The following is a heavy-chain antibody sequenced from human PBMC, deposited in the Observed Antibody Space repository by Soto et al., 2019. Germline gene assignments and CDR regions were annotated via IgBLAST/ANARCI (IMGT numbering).Heavy chain of an antibody. Sequence: QVQLQESGPGLVKPSQTLSLTCTVSGGSISSGGYYWGWIRQHPGKGLEWIGYIYYSGSTYYNPSLKSRVTISVDTSKNQFSLKLSSVTAADTAVYYCARDPNSYYDILTGYYGPYGMDVWGQGTTVTVSS. CDR1: GGSISSGGYY. J-gene: IGHJ6*02. D-gene: IGHD3-9*01. CDR2: IYYSGST. V-gene: IGHV4-31*03. CDR3: ARDPNSYYDILTGYYGPYGMDV.